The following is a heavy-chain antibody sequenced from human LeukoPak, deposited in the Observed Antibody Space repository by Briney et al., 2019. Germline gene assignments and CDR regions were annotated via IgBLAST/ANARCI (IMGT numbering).Heavy chain of an antibody. CDR2: ISSTGTTI. J-gene: IGHJ4*02. CDR1: GFTFSSYS. CDR3: ARTYYYGSRRESSAIDY. V-gene: IGHV3-48*04. Sequence: GGSLRLSCAASGFTFSSYSMNWVRQAPGKGLEWLSYISSTGTTIFYADSVKGRFTMSRDNAKNSLNLQMNSLRAEDTAVYYCARTYYYGSRRESSAIDYWGQGTLVTVSS. D-gene: IGHD3-10*01.